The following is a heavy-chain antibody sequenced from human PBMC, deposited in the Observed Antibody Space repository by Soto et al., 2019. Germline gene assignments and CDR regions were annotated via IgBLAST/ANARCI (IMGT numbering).Heavy chain of an antibody. Sequence: ASVKVSCKASGYTFTSYDINWVRQATGQGLEWMGWMNPNSGNTGYAQKFQGRVTMTRNTSISTAYMELSSLRSEDTAVYYCARWGGLGEKYYYYYMDVGGKGTTVTVS. J-gene: IGHJ6*03. V-gene: IGHV1-8*01. CDR3: ARWGGLGEKYYYYYMDV. D-gene: IGHD3-16*01. CDR1: GYTFTSYD. CDR2: MNPNSGNT.